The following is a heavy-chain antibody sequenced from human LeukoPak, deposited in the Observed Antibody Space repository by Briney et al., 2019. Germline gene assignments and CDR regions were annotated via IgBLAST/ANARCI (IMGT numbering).Heavy chain of an antibody. D-gene: IGHD6-13*01. CDR3: ASQAAAGTRWFDP. Sequence: SGTLSLTCAVSGGSISSSNWWTWVRQPPGKGLEWIGYIYHSGSTYYNPSLKSRVTISVDRSKNQFSLKLSSVTAADTAVYYCASQAAAGTRWFDPWGQGTLVTVSS. CDR2: IYHSGST. J-gene: IGHJ5*02. CDR1: GGSISSSNW. V-gene: IGHV4-4*02.